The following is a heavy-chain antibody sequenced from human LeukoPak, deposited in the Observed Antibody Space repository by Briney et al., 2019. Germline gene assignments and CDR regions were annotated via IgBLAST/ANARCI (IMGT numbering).Heavy chain of an antibody. J-gene: IGHJ5*02. CDR2: IYSGGST. V-gene: IGHV3-53*01. CDR3: ASFDYGDL. Sequence: HPGGSLRLSCAASRFTFNSYAMSWVRQAPGKGLEWVSVIYSGGSTYYADSVKGRFTISRDNSKNTLYLQMNSLRAEDTAVYYCASFDYGDLWGQGTLVTVSS. CDR1: RFTFNSYA. D-gene: IGHD4-17*01.